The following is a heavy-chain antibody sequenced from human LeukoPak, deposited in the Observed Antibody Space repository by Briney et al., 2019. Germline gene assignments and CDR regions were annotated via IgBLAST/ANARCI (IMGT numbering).Heavy chain of an antibody. D-gene: IGHD6-19*01. CDR2: ISSSSSCI. J-gene: IGHJ4*02. Sequence: TGGSLRLSCAASGFTFSTYSMNWVRQAPGKGLEWVSSISSSSSCIYYADSVKGRFTISRDNAKNSLYLQMNSLRAEDTAVYYCARGQGSAAVAGDSDYWGQGTLVTVSS. CDR1: GFTFSTYS. CDR3: ARGQGSAAVAGDSDY. V-gene: IGHV3-21*01.